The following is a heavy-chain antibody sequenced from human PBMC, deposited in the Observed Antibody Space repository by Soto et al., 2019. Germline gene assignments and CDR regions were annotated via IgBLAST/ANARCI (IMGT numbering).Heavy chain of an antibody. Sequence: QEELQESGPGLVKPSGTLSLTCAVSSGSISSSNWWSWVRQPPGKGLEWIGEIYHSGSTNYNPSLKSRVTISVDKSKNQFSLKLSSVTAADTAVYYCARDTYSSGRRGWFYPWGQGTLVTVSS. CDR3: ARDTYSSGRRGWFYP. CDR2: IYHSGST. CDR1: SGSISSSNW. V-gene: IGHV4-4*02. J-gene: IGHJ5*02. D-gene: IGHD6-19*01.